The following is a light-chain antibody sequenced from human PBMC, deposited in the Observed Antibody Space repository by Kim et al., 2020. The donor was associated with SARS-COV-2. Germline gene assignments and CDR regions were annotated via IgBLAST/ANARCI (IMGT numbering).Light chain of an antibody. CDR3: SSYTSSSAL. CDR1: SSDVGGYNY. Sequence: PGQSITISCTGTSSDVGGYNYVSWYQQHPGKAPKLMIYDVSNRPSGVSNRFSGSKSGNTASLTISGLQAEDEADYYCSSYTSSSALFGTGTKVTVL. V-gene: IGLV2-14*03. J-gene: IGLJ1*01. CDR2: DVS.